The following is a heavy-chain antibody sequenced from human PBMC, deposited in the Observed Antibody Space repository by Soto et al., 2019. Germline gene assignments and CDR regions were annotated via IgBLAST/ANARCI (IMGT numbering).Heavy chain of an antibody. CDR1: GFTFRSYA. V-gene: IGHV3-23*01. CDR2: ISGSGGST. J-gene: IGHJ4*02. Sequence: LSLTCAASGFTFRSYAMSWVRQAPGKGLEWVSAISGSGGSTYYADSVKGRFTISRDNSKNTLYLQMNSLRAEDTAVYYCAKGGGRIAAAWEDYWGQGTLVTVSS. CDR3: AKGGGRIAAAWEDY. D-gene: IGHD6-13*01.